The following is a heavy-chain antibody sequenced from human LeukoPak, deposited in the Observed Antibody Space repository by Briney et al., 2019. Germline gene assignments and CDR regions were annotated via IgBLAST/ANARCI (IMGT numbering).Heavy chain of an antibody. Sequence: GGSLRLSCAASGFTFSGSAMHWVRQASGKGLEWVGRIRSKANSYATAYAASVKGRFTISRDDSKNTAYLQMNSLKTEDTAVYYCTGIIAAAGTYNYYYYMDVWGKGTTVTVSS. CDR2: IRSKANSYAT. CDR1: GFTFSGSA. J-gene: IGHJ6*03. D-gene: IGHD6-13*01. V-gene: IGHV3-73*01. CDR3: TGIIAAAGTYNYYYYMDV.